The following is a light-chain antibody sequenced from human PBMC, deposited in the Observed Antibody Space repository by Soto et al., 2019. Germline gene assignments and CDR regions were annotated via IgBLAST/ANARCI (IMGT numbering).Light chain of an antibody. CDR2: GNS. CDR1: SSNIGAGYD. V-gene: IGLV1-40*01. Sequence: QSVLTQPPSVSGASGQRVTISCTGSSSNIGAGYDVHWYQQLPGTAPKLLIYGNSNRPSGVPDRFSGSKSGTSASLAITGLQAEDEADYYCSSYRTSSTVDFGGGTKLTVL. CDR3: SSYRTSSTVD. J-gene: IGLJ2*01.